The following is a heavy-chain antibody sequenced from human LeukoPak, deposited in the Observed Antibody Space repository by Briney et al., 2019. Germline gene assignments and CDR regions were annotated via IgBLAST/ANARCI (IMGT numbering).Heavy chain of an antibody. CDR3: ARHRVGDYGLYYFDY. J-gene: IGHJ4*02. D-gene: IGHD4-17*01. CDR1: GGSISSRSYY. V-gene: IGHV4-39*01. CDR2: IYYNGST. Sequence: SETLSLTCTVSGGSISSRSYYWGWIRQSPGKGLEWIGSIYYNGSTYYNPSLKSRVTISVDTSKNQFSLKVTSVTAADTAVYYCARHRVGDYGLYYFDYWGQGTLVTVSS.